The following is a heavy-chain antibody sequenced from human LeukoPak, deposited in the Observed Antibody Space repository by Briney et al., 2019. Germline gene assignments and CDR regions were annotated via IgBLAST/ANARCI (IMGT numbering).Heavy chain of an antibody. CDR3: TNDAAKELDS. J-gene: IGHJ4*02. D-gene: IGHD1-1*01. CDR1: GFTFTTYS. CDR2: ISYDGSDK. V-gene: IGHV3-30*04. Sequence: GGSLRLSCAASGFTFTTYSLHWVRQAPGKGLEWVAVISYDGSDKYYADSVKGRFTVSRDNSKDMLYLQMNSLRTEDTAIYFCTNDAAKELDSWGQGTLVTVSS.